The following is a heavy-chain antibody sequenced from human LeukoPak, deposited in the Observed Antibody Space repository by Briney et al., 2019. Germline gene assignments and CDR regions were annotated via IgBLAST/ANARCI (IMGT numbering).Heavy chain of an antibody. D-gene: IGHD2-15*01. CDR3: AREVGYCSAGSCYSNGLDY. J-gene: IGHJ4*02. CDR2: MYYTGST. V-gene: IGHV4-59*01. Sequence: SETLSLTCTVSGCSISTYFWSWLRQPPGKGLEWIGYMYYTGSTNYNPSLKSRVTILVDTSKNQFSLKLSSVTAADTAVYYCAREVGYCSAGSCYSNGLDYWGQGTLVTVSS. CDR1: GCSISTYF.